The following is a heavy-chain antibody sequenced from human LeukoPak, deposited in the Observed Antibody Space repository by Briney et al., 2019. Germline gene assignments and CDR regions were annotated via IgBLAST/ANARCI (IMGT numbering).Heavy chain of an antibody. V-gene: IGHV3-23*01. J-gene: IGHJ4*02. D-gene: IGHD2-2*01. CDR3: AKFEGLCGSANTCYHFDC. CDR2: LSGSGGST. CDR1: GFTFSTYA. Sequence: PGGSLRLSCDASGFTFSTYAMSWVRQAPGEGLEWVSGLSGSGGSTWYADSVKGRFTISRDNSKNTVYLHMNSLRAEDTAVYYCAKFEGLCGSANTCYHFDCLGQGTLVTVSS.